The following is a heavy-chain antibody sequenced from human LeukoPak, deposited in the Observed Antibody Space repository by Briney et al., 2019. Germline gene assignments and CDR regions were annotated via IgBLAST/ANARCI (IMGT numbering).Heavy chain of an antibody. CDR2: IRSKANSYAT. CDR1: GFTFSGSA. D-gene: IGHD4-17*01. Sequence: GGSLRLSCAASGFTFSGSAMHWVRQASGKGLEWVGRIRSKANSYATAYAASVKGRFTISRDNSKNTLYLQMNSLRAEDTAVYYCMTTVTTYHPDYWGQGTLVTVSS. J-gene: IGHJ4*02. CDR3: MTTVTTYHPDY. V-gene: IGHV3-73*01.